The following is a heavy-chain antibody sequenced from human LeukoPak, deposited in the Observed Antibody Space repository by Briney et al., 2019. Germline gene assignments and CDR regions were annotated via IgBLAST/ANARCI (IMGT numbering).Heavy chain of an antibody. CDR2: MNPNSGAS. D-gene: IGHD6-19*01. CDR1: GYTFTSYD. CDR3: VNIPGTVAGRGT. Sequence: ASVKVSCKASGYTFTSYDINWVRQATGQGLEWMGWMNPNSGASGCAQKFQGRVTLTRDTSMSTAYMEVSSLRFEDTAVYYCVNIPGTVAGRGTWGQGTRVTVSS. J-gene: IGHJ5*02. V-gene: IGHV1-8*01.